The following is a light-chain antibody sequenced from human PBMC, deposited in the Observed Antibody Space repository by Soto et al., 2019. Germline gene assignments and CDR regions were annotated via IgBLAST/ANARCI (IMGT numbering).Light chain of an antibody. CDR3: CSYAGSYTYV. Sequence: QSALTQPRSVSGSPGQSVTISCTGTHSDVGGYTSVSWYQQHPGRAPKLMISAVNKRPSGVPDRFSGSKSGNTASLTISGLQAEDEADYFCCSYAGSYTYVFGSGTKVTV. V-gene: IGLV2-11*01. CDR1: HSDVGGYTS. J-gene: IGLJ1*01. CDR2: AVN.